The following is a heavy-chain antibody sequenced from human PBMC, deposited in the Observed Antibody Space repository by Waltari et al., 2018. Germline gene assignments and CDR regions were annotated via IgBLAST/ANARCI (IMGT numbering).Heavy chain of an antibody. J-gene: IGHJ4*02. CDR2: MNPNRGNT. V-gene: IGHV1-8*01. D-gene: IGHD3-10*01. CDR3: VRGRKTVREVRGVDY. Sequence: QVQLVQSGAEVKKPGASVKVSCMASGYTFTSYDINWVRQDTGQGLEWMGWMNPNRGNTGYAQKFQGRVTMTRNTAISPAYMELSSLRSEDTAVYYCVRGRKTVREVRGVDYWGQGTLVAVSS. CDR1: GYTFTSYD.